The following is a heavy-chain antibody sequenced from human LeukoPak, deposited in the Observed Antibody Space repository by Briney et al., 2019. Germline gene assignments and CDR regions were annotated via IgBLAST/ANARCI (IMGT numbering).Heavy chain of an antibody. CDR2: INRIGSIT. Sequence: PGGSLRLSCAASGLMFDEYGMSWVRQVPGKGLEWVCGINRIGSITVCADSVKGRFTISRDNAKNFLFLDMNSLRVEDTAFYHCARKGVGGELGGFDYWGQGTLVTVSS. V-gene: IGHV3-20*01. J-gene: IGHJ4*02. D-gene: IGHD3-16*01. CDR1: GLMFDEYG. CDR3: ARKGVGGELGGFDY.